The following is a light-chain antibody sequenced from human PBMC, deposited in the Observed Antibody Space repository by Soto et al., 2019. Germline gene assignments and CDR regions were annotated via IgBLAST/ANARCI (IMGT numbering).Light chain of an antibody. CDR2: EVF. V-gene: IGLV2-8*01. Sequence: QSVLTQPPSVSGSPGQSLTIYCTGTSSDVGGYNYVSWYHHHPGKAPKLIIYEVFKRPSGVPDRFSGSKSGNTASLTVSGLQAEDEADYYCSSYAGRDSVLFGGGTKLTVL. J-gene: IGLJ3*02. CDR3: SSYAGRDSVL. CDR1: SSDVGGYNY.